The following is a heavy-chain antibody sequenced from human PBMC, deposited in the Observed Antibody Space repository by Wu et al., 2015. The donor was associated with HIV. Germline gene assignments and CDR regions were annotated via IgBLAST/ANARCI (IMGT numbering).Heavy chain of an antibody. Sequence: QVQVEQSGAEVKKPGASVKVSCKVSGYILTELSIHWVRQAPGKGLEWMGGFDPEDGEMIYAQKFQGRVTMTEDTSTDTAYMELSSLRSEDTAVYYCATFRRGPYSFNDAFDMWGQGTMVTVSS. D-gene: IGHD2-15*01. CDR1: GYILTELS. V-gene: IGHV1-24*01. CDR3: ATFRRGPYSFNDAFDM. CDR2: FDPEDGEM. J-gene: IGHJ3*02.